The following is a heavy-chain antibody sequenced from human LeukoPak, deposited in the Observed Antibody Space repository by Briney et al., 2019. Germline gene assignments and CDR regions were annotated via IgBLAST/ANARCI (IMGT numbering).Heavy chain of an antibody. V-gene: IGHV1-2*02. CDR1: GYTFTGYY. Sequence: GASVKVSCKASGYTFTGYYMFWVRQAPGQGLEWMGWINPNSGGTNYAQKFQGRVTMTRDTSISTAYMELSRLRSDDTAVYYCAGSSWYGRLHGWFDPWGQGTLVTVSS. CDR2: INPNSGGT. D-gene: IGHD6-13*01. CDR3: AGSSWYGRLHGWFDP. J-gene: IGHJ5*02.